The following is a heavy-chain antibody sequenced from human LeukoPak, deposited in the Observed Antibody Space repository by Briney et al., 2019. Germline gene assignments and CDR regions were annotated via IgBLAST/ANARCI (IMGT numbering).Heavy chain of an antibody. CDR2: VHHSGST. CDR3: ARPRDSSSWLNFDY. CDR1: SDSISSSSYY. Sequence: KPSETLSLTCTVSSDSISSSSYYWGWIRQPPGKGLEWIGSVHHSGSTYYTPSLKSRVTISVDTSKNQSSLKLSSVTAADTAVYYCARPRDSSSWLNFDYWGQGTLVTVSS. D-gene: IGHD6-13*01. J-gene: IGHJ4*02. V-gene: IGHV4-39*01.